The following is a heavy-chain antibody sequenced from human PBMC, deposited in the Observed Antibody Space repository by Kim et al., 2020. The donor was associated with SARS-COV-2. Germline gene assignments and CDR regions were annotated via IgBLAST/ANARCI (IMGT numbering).Heavy chain of an antibody. D-gene: IGHD2-8*01. Sequence: GGDTFYAVSLKGRFTTSRDSSKNTVYLQRKSRRNEDTAVYYCAQTNAHPWGQGTLVTVSS. CDR3: AQTNAHP. V-gene: IGHV3-53*01. CDR2: GGDT. J-gene: IGHJ5*02.